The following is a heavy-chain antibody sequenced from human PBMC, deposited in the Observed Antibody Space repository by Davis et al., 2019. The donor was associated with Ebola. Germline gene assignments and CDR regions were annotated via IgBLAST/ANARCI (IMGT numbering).Heavy chain of an antibody. CDR3: ARSLGARDYCGMDV. V-gene: IGHV5-51*01. D-gene: IGHD6-6*01. CDR1: GYIFSNYW. J-gene: IGHJ6*02. CDR2: IYPGDSDT. Sequence: GGSLRLSCKGSGYIFSNYWIGWVRQMPGKGPEWMGIIYPGDSDTRYSPSFQGQVTISADKSISTAYLQWSSLKASDTAIYYCARSLGARDYCGMDVWGQGTTVTVSS.